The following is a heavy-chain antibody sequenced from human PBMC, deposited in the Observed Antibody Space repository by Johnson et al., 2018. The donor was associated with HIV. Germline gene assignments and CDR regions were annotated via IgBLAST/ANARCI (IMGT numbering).Heavy chain of an antibody. Sequence: QVQLVESGGGVVQPGRSLRLSCAASGFTFSSYGMHWVRQAPGKGLEWVAVIWYDGSNTYYADSVKGRFTISRDNSKNTLYLQMNSLRAEDTAVYYGAKGHPQMATIVGAFDIWGQGTMVTVSS. V-gene: IGHV3-33*06. CDR3: AKGHPQMATIVGAFDI. CDR2: IWYDGSNT. CDR1: GFTFSSYG. J-gene: IGHJ3*02. D-gene: IGHD5-24*01.